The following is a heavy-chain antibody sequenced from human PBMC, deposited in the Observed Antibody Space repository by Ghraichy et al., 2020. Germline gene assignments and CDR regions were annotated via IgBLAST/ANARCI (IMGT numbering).Heavy chain of an antibody. J-gene: IGHJ4*02. V-gene: IGHV4-39*07. CDR1: GGSISSSSYY. Sequence: SETLSLTCTVSGGSISSSSYYWGWIRQPPGKGLEWIGSIYYSGSTYYNPSLKSRVTISVDTSKNQFSLKLSSVTAADTAVYYCARQRVSSSRPFDYWGQGTLVTVSS. CDR3: ARQRVSSSRPFDY. D-gene: IGHD6-13*01. CDR2: IYYSGST.